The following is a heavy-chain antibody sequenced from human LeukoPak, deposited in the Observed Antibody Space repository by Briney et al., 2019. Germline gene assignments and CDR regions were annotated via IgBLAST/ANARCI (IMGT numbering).Heavy chain of an antibody. Sequence: ASVKVSCKASGYTFTNNYLHWVRQAPGQGLEWMGMIYPRDGSTSYAQNFRGRVTVTRDTSTTTVHMELRGLRSEDTAVYYCARDQEGFDYWGQGTVVTVSS. CDR2: IYPRDGST. CDR1: GYTFTNNY. J-gene: IGHJ4*02. V-gene: IGHV1-46*01. CDR3: ARDQEGFDY.